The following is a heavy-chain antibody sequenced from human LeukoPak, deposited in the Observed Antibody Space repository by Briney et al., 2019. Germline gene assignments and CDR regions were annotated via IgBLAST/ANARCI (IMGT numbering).Heavy chain of an antibody. V-gene: IGHV3-30-3*02. J-gene: IGHJ4*02. CDR3: ANGEGATFRFDY. CDR1: GFTLSSYT. Sequence: GGSLRLSCAASGFTLSSYTMHWVRQAPGKGLEWVAVISYDGSNKYYADSVKGRFTISRDNSKNTLYLQMNSLRAEDTAVYYCANGEGATFRFDYWGQGTLVTVSS. D-gene: IGHD1-26*01. CDR2: ISYDGSNK.